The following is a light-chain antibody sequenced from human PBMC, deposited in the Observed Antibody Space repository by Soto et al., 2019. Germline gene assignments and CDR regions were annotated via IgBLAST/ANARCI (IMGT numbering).Light chain of an antibody. CDR3: QQYDRWPVT. Sequence: IVMTQSPLSLPVTPGEPASISCRSSQNLLHSDGFNYLDWYQHKPGQSPRLLISGASTGASGIPPRFSGSGSGTEFTLTIDRLQSADFAVYYCQQYDRWPVTFGGGTKVDIK. CDR1: QNLLHSDGFNY. CDR2: GAS. V-gene: IGKV2-28*01. J-gene: IGKJ4*01.